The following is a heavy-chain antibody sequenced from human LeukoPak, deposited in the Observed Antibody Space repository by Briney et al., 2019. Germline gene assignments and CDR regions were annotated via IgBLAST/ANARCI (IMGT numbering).Heavy chain of an antibody. Sequence: GGSLRLSCAASGFTFSTYAMSWVRQAPGKGLEWVSAISGSGGSTYYADSVKGRFTISRDNSKNTLYLQMNSLRAEDTAVYYCATQIDYDFWSGYYGYWGQGTLVTVSS. J-gene: IGHJ4*02. CDR2: ISGSGGST. CDR1: GFTFSTYA. CDR3: ATQIDYDFWSGYYGY. D-gene: IGHD3-3*01. V-gene: IGHV3-23*01.